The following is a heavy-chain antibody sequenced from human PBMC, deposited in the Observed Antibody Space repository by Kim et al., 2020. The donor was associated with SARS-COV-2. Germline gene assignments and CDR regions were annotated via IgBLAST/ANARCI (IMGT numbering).Heavy chain of an antibody. CDR1: GGSISSGGYY. V-gene: IGHV4-31*03. Sequence: SETLSLTCTVSGGSISSGGYYWSWIRQHPGKGLEWIGYIYYSGSTYYNPSLKSRVTISVDTSKNQFSLKLNSVTAADTAVYYCARVVMVRGVPSFDYWGQGTLVTVSS. D-gene: IGHD3-10*01. CDR2: IYYSGST. CDR3: ARVVMVRGVPSFDY. J-gene: IGHJ4*02.